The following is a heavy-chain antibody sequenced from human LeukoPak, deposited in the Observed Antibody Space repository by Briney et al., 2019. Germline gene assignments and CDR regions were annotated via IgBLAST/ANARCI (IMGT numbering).Heavy chain of an antibody. CDR1: GVSTTNGIYY. D-gene: IGHD2-2*01. CDR3: ARTRRGRVVPAATQEKSYWYFDL. CDR2: VHNVGST. Sequence: SETLSLTCTVSGVSTTNGIYYWAWIRQPPGKGLEWIGSVHNVGSTYYNLSLRCRVTMSIDTSKNQFSLRLNSVTAADTAVYYCARTRRGRVVPAATQEKSYWYFDLWGRGTLVTVSS. V-gene: IGHV4-39*01. J-gene: IGHJ2*01.